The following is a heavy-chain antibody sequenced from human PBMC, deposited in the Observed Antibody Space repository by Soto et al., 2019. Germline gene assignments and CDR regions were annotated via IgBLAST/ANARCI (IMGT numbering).Heavy chain of an antibody. V-gene: IGHV4-34*01. J-gene: IGHJ5*02. CDR1: GGSISSYY. D-gene: IGHD2-15*01. CDR3: ARGPPTYIVVVVAATRGWWFDP. Sequence: PSETLSLTCTVSGGSISSYYWSWIRQPPGKGLEWIGEINHSGSTNYNPSLKSRVTISVDTSKNQFSLKLSSVTAADTAVYYCARGPPTYIVVVVAATRGWWFDPWGQGTLVTVSS. CDR2: INHSGST.